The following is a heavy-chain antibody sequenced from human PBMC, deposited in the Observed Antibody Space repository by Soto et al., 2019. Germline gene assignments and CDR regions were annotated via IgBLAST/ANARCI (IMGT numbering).Heavy chain of an antibody. CDR1: GGSFSGYY. J-gene: IGHJ6*03. D-gene: IGHD3-3*01. Sequence: SETLSLTCAVYGGSFSGYYWSWIRQPPGKGLEWIGEINHSGSTNYNPSLKSRVTISVDTSKNQFSLKLSSVTAADTAAYYCARGDYDFWSGYYLLPYYYYYMDVWGKGTTVTVSS. CDR3: ARGDYDFWSGYYLLPYYYYYMDV. CDR2: INHSGST. V-gene: IGHV4-34*01.